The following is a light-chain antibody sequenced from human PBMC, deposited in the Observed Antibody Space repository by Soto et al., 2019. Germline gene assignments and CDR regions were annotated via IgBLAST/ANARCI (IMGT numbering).Light chain of an antibody. CDR3: HQYGSSPQT. CDR2: GAS. Sequence: VLTQSPATLSLSPGERATLSCRASQSVSSYLAWYQQKPGQAPRLLIYGASSRATGIPDRFTGSGSGTDFTLTISRLEPEDFAVFYCHQYGSSPQTFGQGTKV. CDR1: QSVSSY. V-gene: IGKV3-20*01. J-gene: IGKJ1*01.